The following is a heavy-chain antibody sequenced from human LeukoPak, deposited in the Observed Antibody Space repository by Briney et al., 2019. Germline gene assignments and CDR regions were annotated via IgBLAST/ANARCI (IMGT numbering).Heavy chain of an antibody. D-gene: IGHD3-3*01. CDR1: GLTGSHNY. CDR3: GKADRIFGMVIAFDY. J-gene: IGHJ4*02. Sequence: GGSLRLSCAASGLTGSHNYVSWVRQAPGKGLEWVSAIHTSGDTCYADSVKGRLTISRDNSKNTLYLQMNSLRAEDTAVYYCGKADRIFGMVIAFDYWGQGTLVTASS. V-gene: IGHV3-53*01. CDR2: IHTSGDT.